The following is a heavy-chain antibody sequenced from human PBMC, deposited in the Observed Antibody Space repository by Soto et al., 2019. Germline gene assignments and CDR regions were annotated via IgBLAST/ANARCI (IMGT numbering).Heavy chain of an antibody. CDR1: GGSISSGGYS. CDR3: ARARGRRFLEWLSRDYYGMDV. D-gene: IGHD3-3*01. Sequence: KTSETLSLTCAVSGGSISSGGYSWSWIRQPPGKGLEWIGYIYHSGSTYYNPSLKSRVTISVDRSKNQFSLKLSSVTAADTAVYYCARARGRRFLEWLSRDYYGMDVWGQGTTVTVSS. V-gene: IGHV4-30-2*01. CDR2: IYHSGST. J-gene: IGHJ6*02.